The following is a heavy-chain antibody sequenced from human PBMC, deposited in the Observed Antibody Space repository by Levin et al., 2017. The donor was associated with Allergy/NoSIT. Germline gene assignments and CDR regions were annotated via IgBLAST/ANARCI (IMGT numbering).Heavy chain of an antibody. CDR1: GFTFGDYA. D-gene: IGHD3-9*01. J-gene: IGHJ4*02. Sequence: GESLKISCTVSGFTFGDYAMSWFRQAPGKGLEWVGFIRSKAYGGTTEYAASVKGRFTISRDDSRSIAYLQMNSLKTEDTAVYYCTVDPVLYDTLSGPDYWGQGTLVTVSS. CDR3: TVDPVLYDTLSGPDY. V-gene: IGHV3-49*03. CDR2: IRSKAYGGTT.